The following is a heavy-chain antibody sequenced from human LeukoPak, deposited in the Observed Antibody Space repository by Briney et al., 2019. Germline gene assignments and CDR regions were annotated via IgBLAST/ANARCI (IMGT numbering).Heavy chain of an antibody. Sequence: GGSLRLSCVVSGFTFRSYDMHWVRRTPGKGLEWVALISYDGLTKTYADAVKGRFTISRDNSKNTLYLQMNSLRAEDTAVYYCAKNDDYYYYYMDVWGKGTTVTISS. CDR3: AKNDDYYYYYMDV. V-gene: IGHV3-30*18. CDR2: ISYDGLTK. CDR1: GFTFRSYD. J-gene: IGHJ6*03.